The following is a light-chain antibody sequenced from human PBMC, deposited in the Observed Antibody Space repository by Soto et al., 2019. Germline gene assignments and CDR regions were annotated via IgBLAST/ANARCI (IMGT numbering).Light chain of an antibody. CDR2: AAS. CDR1: ENIANY. J-gene: IGKJ1*01. CDR3: QQSYIVPLT. V-gene: IGKV1-39*01. Sequence: DVHLTQAPSSLHASVGDRITITCRATENIANYLNWYQLTPGKAPKLLIHAASTLNSGVPSRFSGGESGTEFTLTITGLQPQDFATYSCQQSYIVPLTFGQGTKVEV.